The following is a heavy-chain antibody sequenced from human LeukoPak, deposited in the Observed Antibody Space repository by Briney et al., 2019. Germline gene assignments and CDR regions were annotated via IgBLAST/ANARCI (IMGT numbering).Heavy chain of an antibody. J-gene: IGHJ4*02. CDR1: GFTFSSYW. CDR2: IKQDGSEK. V-gene: IGHV3-7*01. Sequence: PGGSLRLSCAASGFTFSSYWMSWVRQAPGKGLEWVANIKQDGSEKYYVDSVKGQFTISRDNAKNSLYLQMNSLRAEDTAVYYCASFHCSGGSCYLDYWGQGTLVTVSS. D-gene: IGHD2-15*01. CDR3: ASFHCSGGSCYLDY.